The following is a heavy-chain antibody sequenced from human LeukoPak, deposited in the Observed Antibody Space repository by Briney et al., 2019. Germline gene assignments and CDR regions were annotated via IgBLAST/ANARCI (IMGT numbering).Heavy chain of an antibody. CDR3: ARTLAARFSAFDI. CDR1: GGSINSYY. CDR2: MYYSGST. V-gene: IGHV4-59*01. Sequence: SETLSLTCTVSGGSINSYYWSWIRQSPGRGLEWIGSMYYSGSTNHNPSLKSRVTISVDTSKKQISLKLRSVTAADTAVYYCARTLAARFSAFDIWGQGTMVTVSS. D-gene: IGHD6-6*01. J-gene: IGHJ3*02.